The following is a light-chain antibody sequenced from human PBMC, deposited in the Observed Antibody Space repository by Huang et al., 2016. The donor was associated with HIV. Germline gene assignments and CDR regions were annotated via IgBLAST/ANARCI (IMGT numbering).Light chain of an antibody. CDR3: QQYGGSPRT. J-gene: IGKJ2*01. CDR2: GSS. Sequence: EIVLTQSPGTLSLSPGDRATLSCRASETVTSGYLAWYQQKPGQAPRLLICGSSTRATGIPDRVTGSGSGTDFTLTITRLEREDFAMYYCQQYGGSPRTFGQGTKLELK. CDR1: ETVTSGY. V-gene: IGKV3-20*01.